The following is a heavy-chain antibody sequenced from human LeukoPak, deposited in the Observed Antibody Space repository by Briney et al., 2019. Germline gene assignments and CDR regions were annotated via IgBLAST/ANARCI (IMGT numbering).Heavy chain of an antibody. J-gene: IGHJ4*02. D-gene: IGHD1-1*01. V-gene: IGHV4-30-2*01. CDR3: ARRSHLLEAADY. CDR2: IYHSGST. Sequence: SQTLSLTCAVSGGSISSGGYSWSWIRQPPGKGLEWIGYIYHSGSTYYNPSLKSQVTISVDRSKNQFSLKLSSVTAADTAVYYCARRSHLLEAADYWGQGTLVTVSS. CDR1: GGSISSGGYS.